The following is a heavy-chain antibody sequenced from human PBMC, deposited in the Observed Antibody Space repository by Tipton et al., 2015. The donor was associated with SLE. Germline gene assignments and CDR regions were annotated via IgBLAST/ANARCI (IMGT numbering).Heavy chain of an antibody. D-gene: IGHD3-3*01. CDR2: MNSVSGDT. J-gene: IGHJ6*03. CDR3: ARGVEWWPYYMDV. Sequence: QSGPEVKKPGASVKVSCEASGYTFTDYEINWVRRASGQGLEWMGRMNSVSGDTDFAQKFQGRLTMTRSTSINTAYMELRSLRSEDTAVYYCARGVEWWPYYMDVWGKGTTVTVSS. CDR1: GYTFTDYE. V-gene: IGHV1-8*02.